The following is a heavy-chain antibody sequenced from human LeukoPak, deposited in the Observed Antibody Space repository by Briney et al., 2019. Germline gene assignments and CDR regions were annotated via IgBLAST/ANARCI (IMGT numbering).Heavy chain of an antibody. CDR1: GYTFTSYG. CDR3: ARDLLRYFDWPYYY. V-gene: IGHV1-18*04. D-gene: IGHD3-9*01. J-gene: IGHJ4*02. CDR2: ISAYNGNT. Sequence: GASVNVSCKASGYTFTSYGISWVRQAPGQGREGMGWISAYNGNTNYPQKLQGRVTMTTDTSTSTAYMELRSLRSDDTAVYYCARDLLRYFDWPYYYWGQGTLVTVSS.